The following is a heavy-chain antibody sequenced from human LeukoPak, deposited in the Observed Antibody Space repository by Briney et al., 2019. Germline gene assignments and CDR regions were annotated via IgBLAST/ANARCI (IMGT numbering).Heavy chain of an antibody. CDR3: ARHFTETGRSFDY. CDR2: IYYSGNT. V-gene: IGHV4-61*08. CDR1: GGSISSGGYY. Sequence: PSETLSLTCTVSGGSISSGGYYWSWIRQHPGKGLEWIGYIYYSGNTNYNPSLKSRVTISVDTSKNQFSLKLSSVTAADTAVYYCARHFTETGRSFDYWGQGTLVTVSS. J-gene: IGHJ4*02. D-gene: IGHD3-9*01.